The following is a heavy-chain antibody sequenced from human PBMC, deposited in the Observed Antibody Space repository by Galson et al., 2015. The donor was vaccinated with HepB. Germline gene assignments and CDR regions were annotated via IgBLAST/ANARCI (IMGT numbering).Heavy chain of an antibody. D-gene: IGHD4-17*01. V-gene: IGHV3-23*01. J-gene: IGHJ6*02. CDR2: ISGSGSGGRT. CDR1: GITFSSYA. Sequence: SLRLSCAASGITFSSYAMNWVRQAPGKGLEWVSVISGSGSGGRTYYADSVKGRFTISRDDSKNTLYLQMNSLRADDTAVYYCAKDDNEYGDYAVGQYSHYYGMDVWGQGTTVTVSS. CDR3: AKDDNEYGDYAVGQYSHYYGMDV.